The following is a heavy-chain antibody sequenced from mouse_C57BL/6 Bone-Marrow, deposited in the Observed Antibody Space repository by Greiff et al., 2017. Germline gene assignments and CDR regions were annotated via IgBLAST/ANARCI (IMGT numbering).Heavy chain of an antibody. CDR1: GFNIKDDY. J-gene: IGHJ2*01. Sequence: VHVKQSGAELVRPGASVKLSCTASGFNIKDDYMHWVKQRPEQGLEWIGGIDPENGDTEYASKFQGKATLTTDKSSNTAYLQLSSLTSEDTAVYYCTTDGYYGDYFDYWGQGTTLTVSS. CDR2: IDPENGDT. CDR3: TTDGYYGDYFDY. D-gene: IGHD2-3*01. V-gene: IGHV14-4*01.